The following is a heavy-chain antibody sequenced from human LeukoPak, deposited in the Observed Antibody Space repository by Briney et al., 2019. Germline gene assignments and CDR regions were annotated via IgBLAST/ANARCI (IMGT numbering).Heavy chain of an antibody. V-gene: IGHV5-51*01. CDR2: IFPGDSDT. CDR1: GFKFTSYW. Sequence: GESLKISCKGSGFKFTSYWIGWVRQMPRKGLEWMAVIFPGDSDTRYSPSFQGQVTISADRSTSTAYLQWSSLKASDTAMYYCARLYYYGMEVWGQGTTVTVSS. CDR3: ARLYYYGMEV. J-gene: IGHJ6*02.